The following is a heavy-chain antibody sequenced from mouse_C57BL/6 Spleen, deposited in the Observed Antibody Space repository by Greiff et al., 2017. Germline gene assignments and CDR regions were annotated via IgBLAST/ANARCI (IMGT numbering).Heavy chain of an antibody. CDR2: FHPYNDDT. V-gene: IGHV1-47*01. Sequence: QVQLQQSGAELVKPGASVKMSCKASGYTFTTSPLAWMKQTHGQSLEWIGNFHPYNDDTKYNEKFKGKATLTVEKSSSTVYLELSRLTSDDSAVYYCARGGLYGRRDYGGQGTTRTGSS. CDR3: ARGGLYGRRDY. CDR1: GYTFTTSP. J-gene: IGHJ2*01. D-gene: IGHD1-1*01.